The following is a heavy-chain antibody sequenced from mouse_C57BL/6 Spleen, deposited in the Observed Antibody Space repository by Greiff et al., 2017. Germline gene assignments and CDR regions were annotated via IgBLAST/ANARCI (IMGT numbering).Heavy chain of an antibody. J-gene: IGHJ1*03. CDR1: GISITTGNYR. Sequence: VQLQQSGPGLVKPSQTVFLTCTVTGISITTGNYRWSWIRQFPGNKLEWIGYIYYSGTITYNPSLTSRTTITRDTPKNQFFLEMNSLTAEDTATYYCARDGDYDGYFDVWGTGTTVTVSS. CDR3: ARDGDYDGYFDV. D-gene: IGHD2-4*01. V-gene: IGHV3-5*01. CDR2: IYYSGTI.